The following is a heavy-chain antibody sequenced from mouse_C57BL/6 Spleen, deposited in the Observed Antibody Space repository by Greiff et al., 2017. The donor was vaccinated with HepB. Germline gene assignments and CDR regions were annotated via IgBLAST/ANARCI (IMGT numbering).Heavy chain of an antibody. CDR3: ARSLLLRYYCDY. J-gene: IGHJ2*01. D-gene: IGHD1-1*01. V-gene: IGHV5-17*01. Sequence: DVMLVESGGGLVKPGGSLKLSCAASGFTFSDYGMHWVRQAPEKGLEWVAYISSGSSTIYYADTVKGRFTISRDNAKNTLFLQMTSLRSEDTAMYYCARSLLLRYYCDYWGQGTTLTVSS. CDR1: GFTFSDYG. CDR2: ISSGSSTI.